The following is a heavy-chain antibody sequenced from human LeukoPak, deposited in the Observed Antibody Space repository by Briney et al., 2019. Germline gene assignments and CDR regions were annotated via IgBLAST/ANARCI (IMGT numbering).Heavy chain of an antibody. D-gene: IGHD2-8*01. CDR2: IYYSGST. CDR3: ARDRACSNGVCSYFDY. Sequence: PSETLSLTCTVSGGSIGTYYRSWIRQPPGKGLEWIGYIYYSGSTWYNPSLKSRVTVSADTSKNQFSLKLTSVTAADTAVYYCARDRACSNGVCSYFDYWGQGTVVTVSS. V-gene: IGHV4-59*04. J-gene: IGHJ4*02. CDR1: GGSIGTYY.